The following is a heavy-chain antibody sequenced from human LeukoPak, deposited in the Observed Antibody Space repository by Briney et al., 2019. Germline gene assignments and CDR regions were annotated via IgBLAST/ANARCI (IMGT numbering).Heavy chain of an antibody. CDR1: GGTFSSYA. J-gene: IGHJ4*02. Sequence: ASVKVSYKASGGTFSSYAISWVRQAPGQGLEWMGGIIPIFGTANYAQKFQGRVTITADESTSTAYMELSSLRSEDTAVYYCAISIREWELALYWGQGTLVTVSS. V-gene: IGHV1-69*13. CDR2: IIPIFGTA. D-gene: IGHD1-26*01. CDR3: AISIREWELALY.